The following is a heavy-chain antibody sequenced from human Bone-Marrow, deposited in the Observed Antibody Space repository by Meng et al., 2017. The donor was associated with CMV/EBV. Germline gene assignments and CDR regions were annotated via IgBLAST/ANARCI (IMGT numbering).Heavy chain of an antibody. CDR1: GFTFSSYE. CDR2: ISSSGSTI. J-gene: IGHJ4*01. CDR3: ARVGFCIGPTCYAWVLFH. D-gene: IGHD2-2*01. V-gene: IGHV3-48*03. Sequence: GESLKISCAASGFTFSSYEMNWVRQAPGKGLEWVSYISSSGSTIYYEDSVKGRFTISRDNAKNSMYLQLNSLRAEDTAVYYCARVGFCIGPTCYAWVLFHWGQGTLVTVSS.